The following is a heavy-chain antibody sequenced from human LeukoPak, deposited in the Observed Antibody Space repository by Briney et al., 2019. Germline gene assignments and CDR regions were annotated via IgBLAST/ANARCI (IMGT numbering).Heavy chain of an antibody. CDR2: IYTSGST. Sequence: SETLSLTCTVSGGSISSGSYYWSWIRQPAGKGLEWIGRIYTSGSTNYNPSLKSRVTISVDTSKNQFSLKLSSVTAADTAVYYCARETSSSSWYFDYWGQGTLVTVSS. D-gene: IGHD6-13*01. CDR1: GGSISSGSYY. J-gene: IGHJ4*02. V-gene: IGHV4-61*02. CDR3: ARETSSSSWYFDY.